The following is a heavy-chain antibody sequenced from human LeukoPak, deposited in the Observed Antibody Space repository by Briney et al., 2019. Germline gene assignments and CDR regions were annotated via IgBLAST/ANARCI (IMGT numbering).Heavy chain of an antibody. D-gene: IGHD6-19*01. Sequence: GGSLRLSRAASRFALSSYSMNWVRQAPGQGLEWVSYISSSGSTIYYADSVKGRFTISRDNAKNSLYLQMNSLRAEGTAVDYCARSWLAVAGPEYWGQGTLVTVSS. J-gene: IGHJ4*02. CDR2: ISSSGSTI. V-gene: IGHV3-48*04. CDR1: RFALSSYS. CDR3: ARSWLAVAGPEY.